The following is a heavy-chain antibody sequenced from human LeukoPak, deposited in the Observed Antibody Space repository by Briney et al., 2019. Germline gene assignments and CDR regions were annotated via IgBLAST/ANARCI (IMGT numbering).Heavy chain of an antibody. V-gene: IGHV4-39*01. CDR3: AITYYYDSSGYYY. D-gene: IGHD3-22*01. CDR1: GGSISSSSYY. Sequence: SETLSLTCTVSGGSISSSSYYWGWIRQPPGKGLEWIGSIYYSGSTYYNPSLKSRATISVDTSKNQFSLKLSSVTAADTAVYYCAITYYYDSSGYYYWGQGTLVTVSS. J-gene: IGHJ4*02. CDR2: IYYSGST.